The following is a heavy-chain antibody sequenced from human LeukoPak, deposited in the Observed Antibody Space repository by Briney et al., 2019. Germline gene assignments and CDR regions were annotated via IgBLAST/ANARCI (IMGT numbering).Heavy chain of an antibody. D-gene: IGHD3-22*01. Sequence: SETLSLTCTVSGGSMSPYHWGWIRQPPGKGLEWIGEINHSGSTNYNPSLKSRVAISVDTSKNQFSLKLSSVTAADTAVYYCARVGGYYYDSSGLDYWGQGTLVTVSS. V-gene: IGHV4-34*01. CDR1: GGSMSPYH. J-gene: IGHJ4*02. CDR2: INHSGST. CDR3: ARVGGYYYDSSGLDY.